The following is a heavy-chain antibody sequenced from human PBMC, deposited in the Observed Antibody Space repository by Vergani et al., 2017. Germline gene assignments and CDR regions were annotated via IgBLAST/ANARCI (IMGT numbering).Heavy chain of an antibody. CDR3: ARDGDYYDSSEGTCHYYMDV. Sequence: QVQLQESGPGLVKPSQTLSLTCTVSGGSISSGSYYWSWIRQPAGKGLEWIGRIYTSGSTNYNPSLKSRVTMSVATSKNQFSLKLSSVTAADTAVYYCARDGDYYDSSEGTCHYYMDVWGKGTTVTVSS. V-gene: IGHV4-61*02. CDR2: IYTSGST. J-gene: IGHJ6*03. CDR1: GGSISSGSYY. D-gene: IGHD3-22*01.